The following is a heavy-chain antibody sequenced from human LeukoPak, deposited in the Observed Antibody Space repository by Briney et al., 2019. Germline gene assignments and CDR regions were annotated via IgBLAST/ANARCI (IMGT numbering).Heavy chain of an antibody. Sequence: PGGSLRLSCAASGFTVSSNYMSWVRQAPGKGLGWVSVIYSGGSTYYADSVKGRFTISRDNSKNTLYLQMNSLRAEDTAVYYCARGDYYGSGSYYNGPLDAFDIWGQGTMVTVSS. D-gene: IGHD3-10*01. CDR3: ARGDYYGSGSYYNGPLDAFDI. CDR1: GFTVSSNY. J-gene: IGHJ3*02. V-gene: IGHV3-53*01. CDR2: IYSGGST.